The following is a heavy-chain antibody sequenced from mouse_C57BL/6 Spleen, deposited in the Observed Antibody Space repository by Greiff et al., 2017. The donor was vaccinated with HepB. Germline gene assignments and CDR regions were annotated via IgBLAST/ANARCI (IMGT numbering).Heavy chain of an antibody. J-gene: IGHJ2*01. CDR2: IDPENGDT. CDR3: TAQGGIYYDY. D-gene: IGHD3-1*01. Sequence: EVQLQQSGAELVRPGASVKLSCTASGFNIKDDYMHWVKQRPEQGLEWIGWIDPENGDTEYASKFQGKATITADTSSNTAYLQLSSLTSEDTAVYYCTAQGGIYYDYWGQGTTLTVSS. V-gene: IGHV14-4*01. CDR1: GFNIKDDY.